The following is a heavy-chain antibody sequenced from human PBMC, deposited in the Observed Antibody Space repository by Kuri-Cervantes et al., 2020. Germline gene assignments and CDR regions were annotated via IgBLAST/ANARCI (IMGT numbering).Heavy chain of an antibody. CDR3: ARDLHSSGWHPRLGDVAFDI. J-gene: IGHJ3*02. D-gene: IGHD6-19*01. Sequence: SETLSLTCAVSGGSISSSNWWSWVRQPPGKGLEWIGEIYHSGSTIYNPSLKSRVTVSIDKSKNHFSLKVSSVSAADTAVYYCARDLHSSGWHPRLGDVAFDIWGQGTMVTVSS. CDR1: GGSISSSNW. V-gene: IGHV4-4*02. CDR2: IYHSGST.